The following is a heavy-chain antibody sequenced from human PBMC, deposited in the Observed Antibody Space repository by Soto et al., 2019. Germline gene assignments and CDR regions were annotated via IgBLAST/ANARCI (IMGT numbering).Heavy chain of an antibody. CDR3: AKDLGKVGDY. J-gene: IGHJ4*02. CDR1: GFTFSSYG. Sequence: QVQLVESGGGVVQPGRSLRLSCAASGFTFSSYGMHWVRQAPGKGLEWVAVISHDGSNKYYAESVKGPFTISRDNSKNTLYLQMNSLRAEGTAVYYCAKDLGKVGDYGGQGTLVTVSS. V-gene: IGHV3-30*18. D-gene: IGHD1-1*01. CDR2: ISHDGSNK.